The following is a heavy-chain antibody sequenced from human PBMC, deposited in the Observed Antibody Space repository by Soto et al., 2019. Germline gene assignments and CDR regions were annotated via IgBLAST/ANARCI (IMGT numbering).Heavy chain of an antibody. Sequence: QVQLVESGGGVVQPGRSLRLSCAASGFTFSSYGMHWVRQAPGKGLEWVAVIWYDGSNKYYADSVKCRFTISRDNSKNTLYLQMNSLRAEDTAVYYCARAYDFWSGYYRGYYYGMDVWGQGTTVTVSS. CDR2: IWYDGSNK. J-gene: IGHJ6*02. CDR1: GFTFSSYG. CDR3: ARAYDFWSGYYRGYYYGMDV. V-gene: IGHV3-33*01. D-gene: IGHD3-3*01.